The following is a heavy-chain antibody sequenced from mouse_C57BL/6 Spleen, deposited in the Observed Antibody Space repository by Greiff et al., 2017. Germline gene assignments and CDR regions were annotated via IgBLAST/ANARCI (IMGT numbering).Heavy chain of an antibody. CDR2: FYPGSGSI. Sequence: VQLQQSGAELVKPGASVKLSCKASGYTFTEYTIHWVKQRSGQGLEWIGWFYPGSGSIKYNEKLKDKVTLTADKSSRTVYMVLIRWTSEDSAVYFCARHSIYYGNSYAMDYWGQGTSVTVSS. CDR1: GYTFTEYT. D-gene: IGHD2-1*01. CDR3: ARHSIYYGNSYAMDY. J-gene: IGHJ4*01. V-gene: IGHV1-62-2*01.